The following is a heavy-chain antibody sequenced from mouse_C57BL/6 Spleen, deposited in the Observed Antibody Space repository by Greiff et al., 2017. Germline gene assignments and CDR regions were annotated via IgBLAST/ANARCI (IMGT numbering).Heavy chain of an antibody. D-gene: IGHD2-4*01. J-gene: IGHJ2*01. Sequence: VQLQQSGTVLARPGASVKTSCKTSGYTFTSYWMHWVKQRPGQGLEWIGAIYPGNSDTSYNQKFKDKAKLTAVTSASTAYMELSSLTNEDSAVYYCTKDYDDVFDYWGQGTTLTVSS. V-gene: IGHV1-5*01. CDR3: TKDYDDVFDY. CDR1: GYTFTSYW. CDR2: IYPGNSDT.